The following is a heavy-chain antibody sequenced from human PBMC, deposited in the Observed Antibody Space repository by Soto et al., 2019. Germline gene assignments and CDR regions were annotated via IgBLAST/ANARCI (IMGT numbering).Heavy chain of an antibody. Sequence: QVQLVQSGTEVKKPGASVKVSCKASGYTFINYGISWVRQAPGQGLEWMGWISAYNGNTNYAQKFQGRVPMPTDTPRSTGYMELGTLRSDDTAVYYCATVRTYGSGSYLNPWFAPWGQGTLVTVSS. CDR1: GYTFINYG. J-gene: IGHJ5*02. V-gene: IGHV1-18*01. CDR3: ATVRTYGSGSYLNPWFAP. D-gene: IGHD3-10*01. CDR2: ISAYNGNT.